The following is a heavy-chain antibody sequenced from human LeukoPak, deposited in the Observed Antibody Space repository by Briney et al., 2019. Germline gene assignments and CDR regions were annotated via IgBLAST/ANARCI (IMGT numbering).Heavy chain of an antibody. D-gene: IGHD3-10*01. CDR1: GGSFSGYY. Sequence: KPSETLSLTCAVYGGSFSGYYWSWIRQPPGKGLEWIGEINHSGSTNYNPSLKSRVTISVDTSKNQFSLKLSSVTAADTAVYYCARRRVRGVIIAHFDYWGQGTLVTVSS. CDR2: INHSGST. J-gene: IGHJ4*02. V-gene: IGHV4-34*01. CDR3: ARRRVRGVIIAHFDY.